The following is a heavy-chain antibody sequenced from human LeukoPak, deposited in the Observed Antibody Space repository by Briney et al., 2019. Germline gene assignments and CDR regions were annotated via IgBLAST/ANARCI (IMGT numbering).Heavy chain of an antibody. CDR3: ARGLVAAAGRYAFDY. V-gene: IGHV4-59*13. CDR1: GGSISSCY. D-gene: IGHD6-13*01. Sequence: SETLSLTCTVSGGSISSCYWRWMRQPPGKALEWIGYIYYSGSTNYNPPLKSRVTISVDTSKNQFSLKLSPVTAADTAVYYCARGLVAAAGRYAFDYWGQGTLVTVSS. CDR2: IYYSGST. J-gene: IGHJ4*02.